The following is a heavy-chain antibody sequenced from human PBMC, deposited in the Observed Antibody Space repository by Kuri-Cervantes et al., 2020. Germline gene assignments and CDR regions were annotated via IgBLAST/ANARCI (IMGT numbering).Heavy chain of an antibody. V-gene: IGHV3-48*01. CDR2: MTTDATL. CDR3: ASARGSAWFPEY. Sequence: GESLKISCAVSGVLVSRSGMSWVRQAPGKGLEWVSYMTTDATLKYADSVKGRFTMSRDNPGNTLYLQMNSLRVEDSAIYYCASARGSAWFPEYWGQGSLVTVSS. D-gene: IGHD6-13*01. CDR1: GVLVSRSG. J-gene: IGHJ4*01.